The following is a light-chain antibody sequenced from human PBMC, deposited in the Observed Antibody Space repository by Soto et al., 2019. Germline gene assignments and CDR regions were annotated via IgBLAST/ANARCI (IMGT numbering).Light chain of an antibody. V-gene: IGLV1-44*01. CDR3: AACDDSLYGRV. Sequence: QSVLTQPPSASGTPGQRVTISCSGSRSNIGSNPVNWYQQLPGTAPKLLIDSNNQRPSGVPDRFSGSRSGTSASLAISGLQSEDEAAYYRAACDDSLYGRVFGTGTKLTVL. CDR2: SNN. CDR1: RSNIGSNP. J-gene: IGLJ1*01.